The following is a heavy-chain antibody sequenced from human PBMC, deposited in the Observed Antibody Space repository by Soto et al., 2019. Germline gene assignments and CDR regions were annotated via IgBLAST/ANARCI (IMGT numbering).Heavy chain of an antibody. J-gene: IGHJ6*02. D-gene: IGHD3-10*01. Sequence: EVQLVESGGGLVQPGGSLRLSCAASGFTFSSYEMNWVRQAPGKGLEWVSYISSSSSYIYYADSVKGRFTISRDNAKNSLYLQMNSLRAEDTAVYYCAREGFPRGSGSPMGYYGMDVWGQGTTVTVSS. CDR3: AREGFPRGSGSPMGYYGMDV. CDR2: ISSSSSYI. V-gene: IGHV3-48*03. CDR1: GFTFSSYE.